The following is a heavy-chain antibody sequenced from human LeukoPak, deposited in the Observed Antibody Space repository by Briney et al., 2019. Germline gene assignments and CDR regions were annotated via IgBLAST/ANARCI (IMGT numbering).Heavy chain of an antibody. D-gene: IGHD3-10*01. J-gene: IGHJ5*02. Sequence: GGSLRLSCAASGFTVSSTYMSWVRQAPGKGLEWVANIKQDGSEKYYVDSVKGRFTISRDNAKNSLYLQMNSLRAEDTAVYYCASMVRGVIGYNWFDPWGQGTLVTVSS. V-gene: IGHV3-7*03. CDR2: IKQDGSEK. CDR3: ASMVRGVIGYNWFDP. CDR1: GFTVSSTY.